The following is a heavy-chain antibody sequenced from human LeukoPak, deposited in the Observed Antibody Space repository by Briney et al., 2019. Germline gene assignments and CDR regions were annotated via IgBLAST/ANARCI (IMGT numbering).Heavy chain of an antibody. CDR3: ARSGPSRYYDSSGYSDY. J-gene: IGHJ4*02. Sequence: GGSLRLSCAASGFTVSSNYMSWVRQAPGKGLEWVSVIYSGGSTYYADSVKGRFTISRDNSKNTLYLQMNSLRAEDTAVYYCARSGPSRYYDSSGYSDYWGQGTLVTVSS. D-gene: IGHD3-22*01. CDR1: GFTVSSNY. V-gene: IGHV3-53*01. CDR2: IYSGGST.